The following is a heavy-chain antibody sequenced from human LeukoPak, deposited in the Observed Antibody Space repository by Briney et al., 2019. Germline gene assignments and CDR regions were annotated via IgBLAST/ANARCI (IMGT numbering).Heavy chain of an antibody. Sequence: ASVKVSCKASGYTFTSNPMYWMRRAPGQGLEWMGWINTINGDTKCSQNFQGRITITRDTSASTAYMELSGLGSEDTAVYYCARKNYFASGSYSDFDFWGQGTLVTVSS. CDR2: INTINGDT. J-gene: IGHJ4*02. CDR3: ARKNYFASGSYSDFDF. V-gene: IGHV1-3*04. CDR1: GYTFTSNP. D-gene: IGHD3-10*01.